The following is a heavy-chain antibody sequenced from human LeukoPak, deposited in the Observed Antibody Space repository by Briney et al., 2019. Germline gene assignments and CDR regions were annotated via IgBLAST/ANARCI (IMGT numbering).Heavy chain of an antibody. CDR2: IKQDVSEK. CDR3: ARDSSSSWYGYYYYYMDV. D-gene: IGHD6-13*01. V-gene: IGHV3-7*01. CDR1: GFTFSSYW. J-gene: IGHJ6*03. Sequence: GGSLRLSCAASGFTFSSYWMSWVRQAPGKGLEWVANIKQDVSEKYYVDSVEGRFTISRDNAKNSLYLQMNSLRAEDTAVYYCARDSSSSWYGYYYYYMDVWGKGTTVTISS.